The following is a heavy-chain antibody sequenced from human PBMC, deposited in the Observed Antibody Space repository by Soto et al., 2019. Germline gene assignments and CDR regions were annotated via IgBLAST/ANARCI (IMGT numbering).Heavy chain of an antibody. CDR3: AKEGCSGGICYGFDY. V-gene: IGHV3-30*18. CDR2: MSWDGSDE. D-gene: IGHD2-15*01. CDR1: GFTFSSYG. J-gene: IGHJ4*02. Sequence: QVQLVESGGGVVQPGRSLRLSCAASGFTFSSYGMHWVRQAPGKGLEWVAVMSWDGSDEFYEETVKGRFTVSRDNSRKALYLEMKSLGPEDTAVYYCAKEGCSGGICYGFDYWGQGTRVTVSS.